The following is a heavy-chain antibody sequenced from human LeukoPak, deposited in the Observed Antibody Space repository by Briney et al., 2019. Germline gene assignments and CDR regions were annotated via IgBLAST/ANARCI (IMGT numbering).Heavy chain of an antibody. D-gene: IGHD6-13*01. J-gene: IGHJ3*02. Sequence: GASVKVSCKGSGYTFTSYGISWVRQAPGQGLEWMGWISAYNGNTNYAQKLQGRVTMTTDTSTSTAYMELRSLRSDDTAVYYCARYTPGIAAAVAFDIWGQGTMVTVSS. CDR3: ARYTPGIAAAVAFDI. CDR1: GYTFTSYG. CDR2: ISAYNGNT. V-gene: IGHV1-18*01.